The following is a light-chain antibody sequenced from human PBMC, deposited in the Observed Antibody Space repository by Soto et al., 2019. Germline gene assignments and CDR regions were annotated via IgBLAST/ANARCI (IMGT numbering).Light chain of an antibody. CDR3: SSYTSTTTLGV. J-gene: IGLJ1*01. V-gene: IGLV2-14*01. Sequence: QSALTQPASVSGSPGQSITISCTGTSSDVGDYNYVSWYQQHPGKAPKLMISEVSNRPSGVSNRFSGSKSGNTASLTISGLQAEDEADYYCSSYTSTTTLGVFGTGTKLTVL. CDR2: EVS. CDR1: SSDVGDYNY.